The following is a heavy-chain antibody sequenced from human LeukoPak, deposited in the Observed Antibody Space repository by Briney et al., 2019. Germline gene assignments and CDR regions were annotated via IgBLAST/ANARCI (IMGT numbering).Heavy chain of an antibody. J-gene: IGHJ6*03. Sequence: SETLSLTCAVYGGSFSGYYWTWIRQPPGKGLEWIGEINDSGTTNYNPSLKSRVTISVDTSKNQFSLSLRSVTAADTAAYYCARLVAAPELFMDVWGKGTTVTVSS. V-gene: IGHV4-34*01. D-gene: IGHD2-15*01. CDR3: ARLVAAPELFMDV. CDR2: INDSGTT. CDR1: GGSFSGYY.